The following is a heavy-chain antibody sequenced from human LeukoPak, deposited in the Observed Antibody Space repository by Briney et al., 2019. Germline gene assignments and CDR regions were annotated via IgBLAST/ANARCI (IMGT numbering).Heavy chain of an antibody. V-gene: IGHV4-34*01. CDR3: AVHIIVVPAAKKKNWFDP. Sequence: PSETLSLTCAVYGGSFSGYYWSWIRQPPGKGLEWIGEINHSGSTNYNPSLKSRVTISVDTSKNQFSLKLSSVTAAGPAVSFCAVHIIVVPAAKKKNWFDPWGQGTLVTVSS. D-gene: IGHD2-2*01. CDR2: INHSGST. J-gene: IGHJ5*02. CDR1: GGSFSGYY.